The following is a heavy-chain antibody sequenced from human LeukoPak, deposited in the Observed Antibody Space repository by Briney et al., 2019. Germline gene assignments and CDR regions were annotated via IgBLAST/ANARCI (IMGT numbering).Heavy chain of an antibody. CDR2: INPTSFGT. V-gene: IGHV1-2*02. CDR1: GYTFTGYY. J-gene: IGHJ5*02. CDR3: ARFRGSGWYSFDL. Sequence: ASVKVSCKASGYTFTGYYIHWVRQAPGQGLKWMGWINPTSFGTKYEQKFQGRVTMTRDTSISTDYLELSDLRSDDTAVYYCARFRGSGWYSFDLWGQGTLVTVSS. D-gene: IGHD6-19*01.